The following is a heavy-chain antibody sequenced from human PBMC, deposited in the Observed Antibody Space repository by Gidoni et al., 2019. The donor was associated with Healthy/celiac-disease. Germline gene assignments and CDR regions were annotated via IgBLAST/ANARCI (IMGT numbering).Heavy chain of an antibody. D-gene: IGHD3-10*01. CDR2: IIPIFGTA. J-gene: IGHJ4*02. Sequence: QVQLVQSGAEVKKPGSSVKVSCKASGGPFSSYAISWVRQAPGQGLEWMGGIIPIFGTANYAQKFQGRVTITADESTSTAYMELSSLRSEDTAVYYCARGYGSGSYTLADYWGQGTLVTVSS. CDR1: GGPFSSYA. CDR3: ARGYGSGSYTLADY. V-gene: IGHV1-69*01.